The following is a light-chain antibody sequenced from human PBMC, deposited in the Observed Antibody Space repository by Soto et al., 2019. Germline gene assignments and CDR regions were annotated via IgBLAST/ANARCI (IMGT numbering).Light chain of an antibody. J-gene: IGLJ1*01. CDR3: QSYDDSLSSYV. Sequence: QSVLTQPPSMSGAPGQRVTISCTWRSSNIGAGYDVHWYQQLPGTAPKLLMYGNTNRPSGVPDRFSGSKSGTSASLAITGLQAEDEADYCCQSYDDSLSSYVFGTGTKVTVL. V-gene: IGLV1-40*01. CDR1: SSNIGAGYD. CDR2: GNT.